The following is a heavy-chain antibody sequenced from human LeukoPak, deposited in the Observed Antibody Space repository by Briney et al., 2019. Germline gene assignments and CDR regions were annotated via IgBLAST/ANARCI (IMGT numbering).Heavy chain of an antibody. D-gene: IGHD1-7*01. CDR2: IYYSGST. CDR3: ARVITGTTGYDAFDI. CDR1: GGSISSYY. J-gene: IGHJ3*02. V-gene: IGHV4-59*08. Sequence: SETLSLTCTVSGGSISSYYWSWIRQPPGKGLEWIGYIYYSGSTNYNPSLKSRVTISVDTSKNQFSLKLSSVTAADTAVYYCARVITGTTGYDAFDIWGQGTMVTVSS.